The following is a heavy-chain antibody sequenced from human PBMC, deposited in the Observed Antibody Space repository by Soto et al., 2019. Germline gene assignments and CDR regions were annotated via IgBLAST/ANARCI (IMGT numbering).Heavy chain of an antibody. CDR3: ARPSYDLDSRPPFDH. D-gene: IGHD3-22*01. J-gene: IGHJ4*02. V-gene: IGHV3-33*01. Sequence: GGSLRLSCAASGFTFSSYGMHWVRQAPGKGLEWVAVIWYDGSNKYYADSVKGRFTISRDNSKNTLYLQMDSLRAEDTAVYYCARPSYDLDSRPPFDHWGQGTLVTVSS. CDR1: GFTFSSYG. CDR2: IWYDGSNK.